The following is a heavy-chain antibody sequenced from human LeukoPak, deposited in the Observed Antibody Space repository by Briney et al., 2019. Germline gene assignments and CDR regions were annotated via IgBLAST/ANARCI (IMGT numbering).Heavy chain of an antibody. D-gene: IGHD3-22*01. CDR3: AQSVSGYYHEFDY. V-gene: IGHV3-23*01. J-gene: IGHJ4*02. CDR2: ISGSGGNT. Sequence: PGGSLRLSCAASGFTFSIYAMSWVRQAPGKGLEWVSAISGSGGNTYYTDSVKGRFTIPRDNSKNTLYLQMNSLRAEDSAVYYCAQSVSGYYHEFDYWGQGTLVTVSS. CDR1: GFTFSIYA.